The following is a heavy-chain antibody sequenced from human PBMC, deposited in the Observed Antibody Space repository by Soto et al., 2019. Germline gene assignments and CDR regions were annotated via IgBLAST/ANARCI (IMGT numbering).Heavy chain of an antibody. CDR3: ARGRGIGFSSTWNIYWYYNMDV. CDR2: IIPMFATT. CDR1: GGTFSDYA. Sequence: QVQLVQSGAEVRKSGSSVKVSCKAAGGTFSDYALSWVRQAPGQGLEWMGGIIPMFATTNYAQKFHGRVTIPADDSATTAHMELSSLKSEDTAVYYCARGRGIGFSSTWNIYWYYNMDVWGQGTTVTVSS. V-gene: IGHV1-69*01. D-gene: IGHD6-13*01. J-gene: IGHJ6*02.